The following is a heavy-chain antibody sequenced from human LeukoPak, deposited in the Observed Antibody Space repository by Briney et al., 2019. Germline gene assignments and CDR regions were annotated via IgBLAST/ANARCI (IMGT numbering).Heavy chain of an antibody. CDR1: GDTFSSYA. Sequence: ASVKVSCKASGDTFSSYAITWVRQAPGQGLEWMGGIIPIFDTSNYAQKFQGRVTFTSDDSTSTAYMELSSLRSEDTAVYYCARLKRGIGAAGTSLRGWFDPWGQGTLVTVSS. V-gene: IGHV1-69*13. J-gene: IGHJ5*02. CDR3: ARLKRGIGAAGTSLRGWFDP. D-gene: IGHD6-13*01. CDR2: IIPIFDTS.